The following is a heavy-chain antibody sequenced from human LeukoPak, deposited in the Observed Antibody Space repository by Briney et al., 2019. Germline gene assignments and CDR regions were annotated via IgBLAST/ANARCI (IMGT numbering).Heavy chain of an antibody. V-gene: IGHV4-59*01. CDR2: ISHSGSS. D-gene: IGHD3-10*01. CDR3: ARVRGAVDEPGWFDP. J-gene: IGHJ5*02. Sequence: PSETLSLTCAVSGRSITSYYWSWIRQPPGKRLEWLGFISHSGSSNYNPSLKSRATMSVDTSKTQFSLRLSSVTAADTAIYYCARVRGAVDEPGWFDPWGQGTLVTVSS. CDR1: GRSITSYY.